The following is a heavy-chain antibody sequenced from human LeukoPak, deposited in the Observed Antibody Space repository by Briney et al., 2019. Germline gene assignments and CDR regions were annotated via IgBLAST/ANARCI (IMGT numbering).Heavy chain of an antibody. CDR1: GFTFSSYE. CDR2: ITTSGSTI. D-gene: IGHD1-26*01. J-gene: IGHJ4*02. CDR3: VRDYRGFDY. V-gene: IGHV3-48*03. Sequence: GGSLRLSRAASGFTFSSYELNWVRQAPGKGLEWVSYITTSGSTIYYADSVKGRFTISRENAKNSLYLQMNSLRAEDTAVYYCVRDYRGFDYWGQGTLVTVSS.